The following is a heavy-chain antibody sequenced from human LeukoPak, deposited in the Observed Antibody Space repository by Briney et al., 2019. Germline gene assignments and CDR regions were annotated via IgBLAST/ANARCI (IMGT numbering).Heavy chain of an antibody. J-gene: IGHJ4*02. V-gene: IGHV3-30*18. CDR1: GFTFSSYG. D-gene: IGHD2-2*01. CDR3: AKDVSVLVPAASYIDY. CDR2: ISYDGSNK. Sequence: PGRPLRLSCAASGFTFSSYGMHWVRQAPGKGLEGVAVISYDGSNKYYADSVKGRFTLSRDNSKNTLYLQMNSPRAEDTAVYYCAKDVSVLVPAASYIDYWGQGTLVTVSS.